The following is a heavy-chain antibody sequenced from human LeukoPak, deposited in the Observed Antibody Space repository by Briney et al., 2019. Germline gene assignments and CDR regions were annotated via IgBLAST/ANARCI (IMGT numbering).Heavy chain of an antibody. V-gene: IGHV4-4*07. CDR1: GGSISSYY. CDR2: IYTSGST. Sequence: SETLSLTCTVSGGSISSYYWSWTRQPAGKGLEWIGRIYTSGSTNYNPSLKSRVTMSIDTSKNQFSLKLSSVTAADTAVYYCARGSGSYPPLDYWGQGTLVTVSS. CDR3: ARGSGSYPPLDY. J-gene: IGHJ4*02. D-gene: IGHD3-10*01.